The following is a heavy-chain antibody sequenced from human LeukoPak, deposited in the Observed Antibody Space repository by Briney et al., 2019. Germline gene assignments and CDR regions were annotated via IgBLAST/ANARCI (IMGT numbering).Heavy chain of an antibody. J-gene: IGHJ4*02. D-gene: IGHD4-11*01. CDR1: GYTFTGYY. CDR2: INPNSGGT. Sequence: ASVKVSCKASGYTFTGYYMHWVRQAPGQGLEWMGWINPNSGGTNYAQKFQGRVTMTRDTSISTAYMELSSLRSEDTAVYYCARGIGDYSNYEFDYWGQGTLVTVSS. CDR3: ARGIGDYSNYEFDY. V-gene: IGHV1-2*02.